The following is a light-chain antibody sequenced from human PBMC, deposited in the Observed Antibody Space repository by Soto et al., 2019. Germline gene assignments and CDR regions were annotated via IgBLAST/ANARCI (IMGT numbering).Light chain of an antibody. V-gene: IGLV1-40*01. CDR3: QSYDSSLRGGV. J-gene: IGLJ1*01. CDR1: SSNIGAGYG. Sequence: QPVLTQPPSVSGAPGQGVTIFCTGSSSNIGAGYGVNWYKQLPGTAPKLLIYGSGNRPSGVPDRFSGSKSGTSASLAITGLQAEDEADYYCQSYDSSLRGGVFGAGTKVTVL. CDR2: GSG.